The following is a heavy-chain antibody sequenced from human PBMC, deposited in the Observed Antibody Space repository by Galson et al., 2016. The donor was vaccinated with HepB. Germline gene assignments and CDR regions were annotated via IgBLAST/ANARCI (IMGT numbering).Heavy chain of an antibody. V-gene: IGHV4-34*01. CDR3: AGGADILSSYYSWFDP. CDR1: DGSLSDYY. D-gene: IGHD3-9*01. CDR2: INDSGDT. J-gene: IGHJ5*01. Sequence: SETLSLTCAVSDGSLSDYYWSWIRQAPGKGLEWIGEINDSGDTNTNPSLKGRVSISVDTSRKQFSLKLTSVTAADTAIYYCAGGADILSSYYSWFDPWGQGILVTVSS.